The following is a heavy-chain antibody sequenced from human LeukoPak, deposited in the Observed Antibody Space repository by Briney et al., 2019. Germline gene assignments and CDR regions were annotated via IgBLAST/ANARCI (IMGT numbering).Heavy chain of an antibody. CDR1: GFTFSSYW. CDR2: IKQDESEK. D-gene: IGHD4-17*01. Sequence: PGGSLRLSCAASGFTFSSYWMTWVRQAPGKGLEWVANIKQDESEKYYVDSVKGRFTISRDNAKNSLYLQINGLRAEDTAVYYCARGGGTTVSTANFEYWGQGTLVTVSS. V-gene: IGHV3-7*01. CDR3: ARGGGTTVSTANFEY. J-gene: IGHJ4*02.